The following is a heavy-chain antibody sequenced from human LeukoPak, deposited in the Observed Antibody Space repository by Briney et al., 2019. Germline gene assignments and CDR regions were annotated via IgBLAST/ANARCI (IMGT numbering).Heavy chain of an antibody. CDR2: IYSAGST. CDR1: GVTVSSNY. V-gene: IGHV3-53*01. CDR3: ARDKYSSGWFYFDY. Sequence: SGGSLRLSCAASGVTVSSNYMYWVRQAPGKGLEWVSVIYSAGSTYYADSVKGRFTISRDNSKNTLYLQMNSLRAEDTAVYYCARDKYSSGWFYFDYWGQGSLVTVSS. J-gene: IGHJ4*02. D-gene: IGHD6-19*01.